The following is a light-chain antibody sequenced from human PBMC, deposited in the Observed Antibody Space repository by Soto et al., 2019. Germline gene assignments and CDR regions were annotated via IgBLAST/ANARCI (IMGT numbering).Light chain of an antibody. CDR2: EGS. Sequence: QSVLTPPASVSGSPGQSITISCTGTSSDVGSYNLVSWYQQHPGKAPKLMIYEGSKRPSGVSNRFSASKSGNTASLTISGLQAEDGADYYCCSYAGSSTLVFGGGTKLTVL. CDR3: CSYAGSSTLV. CDR1: SSDVGSYNL. J-gene: IGLJ2*01. V-gene: IGLV2-23*01.